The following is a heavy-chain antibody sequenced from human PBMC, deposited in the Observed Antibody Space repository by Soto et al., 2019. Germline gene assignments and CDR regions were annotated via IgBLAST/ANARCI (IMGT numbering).Heavy chain of an antibody. CDR3: ARGIINVDIVATIRAIWFDP. D-gene: IGHD5-12*01. Sequence: QVQLQESGPGLVKPSQTLSLTCTVSGGSISSGGYYWSWIRQHPGKGLEWIGYIYYSGSTYYNPSLKSRVTISVDTSKYQFSLKLSSVTAADTAVYYCARGIINVDIVATIRAIWFDPWGQGTLVTVSS. CDR2: IYYSGST. V-gene: IGHV4-31*03. CDR1: GGSISSGGYY. J-gene: IGHJ5*02.